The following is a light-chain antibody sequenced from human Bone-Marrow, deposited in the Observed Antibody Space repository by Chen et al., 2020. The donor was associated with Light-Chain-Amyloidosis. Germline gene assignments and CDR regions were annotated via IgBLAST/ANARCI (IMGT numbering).Light chain of an antibody. CDR1: DLPTKY. Sequence: SYELTQPPSVSVSPGQTPRITCSGDDLPTKYAYWYQQKPGQAPVLVIHRATERPSGISERFSGSSSGTTATLTISGVQAEDEADYHCQSADSSGTYEVIFCGGTKLTVL. CDR2: RAT. CDR3: QSADSSGTYEVI. V-gene: IGLV3-25*03. J-gene: IGLJ2*01.